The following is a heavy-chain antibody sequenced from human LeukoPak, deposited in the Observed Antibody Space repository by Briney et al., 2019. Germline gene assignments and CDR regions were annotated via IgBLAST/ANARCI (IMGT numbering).Heavy chain of an antibody. Sequence: GGSLRLSCVASGFIFSTYGLHWVRQSPGRGLEWVAVIWYDGSQQYYADSVKGRFTISRDDSQNTIYLQMDSLRAEDTAVYYCAISSPRNYFDHWGQGTLVTVSS. CDR1: GFIFSTYG. V-gene: IGHV3-33*01. CDR3: AISSPRNYFDH. D-gene: IGHD1-14*01. J-gene: IGHJ4*02. CDR2: IWYDGSQQ.